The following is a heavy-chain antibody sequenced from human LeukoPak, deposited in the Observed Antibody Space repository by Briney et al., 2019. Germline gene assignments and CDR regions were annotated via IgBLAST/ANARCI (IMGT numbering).Heavy chain of an antibody. J-gene: IGHJ4*02. D-gene: IGHD6-19*01. V-gene: IGHV4-39*01. CDR2: IYYSGST. Sequence: SETLSLTCTVSGGSISSSSYYWGWIRQPPGKGLEWIGSIYYSGSTYYNPSLKSRVTISVDTSKNQFSLKLSSVTAADTAVYYCARLNKRWLASDWDQGTLVTVSS. CDR3: ARLNKRWLASD. CDR1: GGSISSSSYY.